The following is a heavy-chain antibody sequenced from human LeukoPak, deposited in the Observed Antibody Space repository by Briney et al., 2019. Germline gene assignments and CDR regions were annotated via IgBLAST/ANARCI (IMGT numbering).Heavy chain of an antibody. D-gene: IGHD1-26*01. CDR1: GYIFTNSG. CDR3: ARGSGSFEDGGEYFDY. V-gene: IGHV1-18*01. J-gene: IGHJ4*02. CDR2: ISVYNGNT. Sequence: ASVKVSCKTSGYIFTNSGISWVRQAPGQGLEWMGRISVYNGNTKYAQKFQGRVTMTTDTSTNTVYMELRSLRSDDTAVYYCARGSGSFEDGGEYFDYWGQGTLVPVSS.